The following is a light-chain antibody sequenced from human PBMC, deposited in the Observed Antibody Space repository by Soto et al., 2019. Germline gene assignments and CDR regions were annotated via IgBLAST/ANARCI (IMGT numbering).Light chain of an antibody. CDR2: SND. CDR3: AAWADSLSVV. J-gene: IGLJ2*01. Sequence: QSVLTQPPSASGTPGQTVTISCSGSSSNIGSNTVSWYQHLPGTAPKLLIYSNDQRPSGVPDRFSGSKSGTSASLAISGLQSEDEADYYCAAWADSLSVVFGGGTKLTVL. CDR1: SSNIGSNT. V-gene: IGLV1-44*01.